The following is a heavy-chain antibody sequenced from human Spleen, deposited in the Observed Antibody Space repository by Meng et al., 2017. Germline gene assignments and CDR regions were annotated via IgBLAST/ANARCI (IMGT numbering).Heavy chain of an antibody. CDR3: ARAYGSGTYADY. D-gene: IGHD3-10*01. Sequence: QVQLRESGPGLVKPSGTLSLTCAVSGGSISSSNWWSWVRQTPGKGLEWIGEIYHSGSTQYNPSLKSRVTISVDKSKNRFSLKLSSVTAADTAVYYCARAYGSGTYADYWGQGTLVTVSS. CDR2: IYHSGST. CDR1: GGSISSSNW. J-gene: IGHJ4*02. V-gene: IGHV4-4*02.